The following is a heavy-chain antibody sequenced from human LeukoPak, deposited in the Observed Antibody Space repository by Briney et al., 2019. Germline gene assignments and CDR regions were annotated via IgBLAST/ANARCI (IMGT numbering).Heavy chain of an antibody. J-gene: IGHJ4*02. D-gene: IGHD3-10*01. CDR2: IYYTGST. Sequence: NSSETLSLTCTISGGSISSNYWSWIRQPPGKGLEWIGYIYYTGSTNYNPSLKSRVTISVDTSKNQFSLKLSSMTAADTAFDYCARDRYGSGTLEYWGQGTLVTVSS. V-gene: IGHV4-59*01. CDR3: ARDRYGSGTLEY. CDR1: GGSISSNY.